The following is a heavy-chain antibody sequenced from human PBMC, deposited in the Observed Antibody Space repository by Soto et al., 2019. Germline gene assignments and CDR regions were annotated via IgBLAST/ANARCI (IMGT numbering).Heavy chain of an antibody. J-gene: IGHJ5*02. CDR3: ARQLFGVVTDLGWFDP. Sequence: SETLSLTCTVSGGSISSSSYYWGWIRQPPGKGLEWIGSIYYSGSTYYNPSLKSRVTISVDTSKNQFSLKLSSVTAADTAVYYCARQLFGVVTDLGWFDPWGQGTLVTVSS. CDR1: GGSISSSSYY. CDR2: IYYSGST. D-gene: IGHD3-3*01. V-gene: IGHV4-39*01.